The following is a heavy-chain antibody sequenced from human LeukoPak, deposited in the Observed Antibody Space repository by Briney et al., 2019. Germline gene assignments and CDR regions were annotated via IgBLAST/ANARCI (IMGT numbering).Heavy chain of an antibody. CDR3: AREASYSSSWATFDY. J-gene: IGHJ4*02. D-gene: IGHD6-13*01. CDR1: GFTLSRHG. CDR2: ISSSGSTI. Sequence: GGSLRLSCAASGFTLSRHGMNWVRQAPGKGLEWVSFISSSGSTIYYADPVKGRFTISRDIAKNSLFLQMNSLRAEDTAVYYCAREASYSSSWATFDYWGQGTLVTVSS. V-gene: IGHV3-48*01.